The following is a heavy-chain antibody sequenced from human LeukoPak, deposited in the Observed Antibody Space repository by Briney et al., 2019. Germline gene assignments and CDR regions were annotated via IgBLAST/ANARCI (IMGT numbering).Heavy chain of an antibody. J-gene: IGHJ6*03. CDR2: ISSSSSYI. D-gene: IGHD2-2*02. Sequence: GSLRLSCAASGFTFSSYSMNWVRQAPGKGLEWVSSISSSSSYIYYADSVKGRFTISRDNSKNTLYLQMNSLRAEDTAVYYCARVVVVPAAIKDYHYYMDVWGKGTTVTVSS. V-gene: IGHV3-21*01. CDR3: ARVVVVPAAIKDYHYYMDV. CDR1: GFTFSSYS.